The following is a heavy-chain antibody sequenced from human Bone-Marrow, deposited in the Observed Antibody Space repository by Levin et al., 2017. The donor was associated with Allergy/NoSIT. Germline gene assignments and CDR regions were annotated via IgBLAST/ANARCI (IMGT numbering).Heavy chain of an antibody. V-gene: IGHV3-53*01. CDR3: ARIARAVTRRPYYYYYYMDV. CDR1: GFTVSSHY. CDR2: IYSGGST. Sequence: GESLKISCAASGFTVSSHYMSWVRQAPGKGLEWVSVIYSGGSTYYADSVKGRFTISRDNSKNTLYLQMNSLRAEDTAVYYCARIARAVTRRPYYYYYYMDVWGKGTTVTVSS. J-gene: IGHJ6*03. D-gene: IGHD4-17*01.